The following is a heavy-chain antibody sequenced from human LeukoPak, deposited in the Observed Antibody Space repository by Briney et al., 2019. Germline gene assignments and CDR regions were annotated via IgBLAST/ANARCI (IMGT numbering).Heavy chain of an antibody. CDR3: ARNTAMVGAALSVFWFDP. CDR2: IIPIFGTA. CDR1: GGTFSSYA. D-gene: IGHD5-18*01. J-gene: IGHJ5*02. V-gene: IGHV1-69*13. Sequence: SVKVSCKASGGTFSSYAISWVRQVPGQGLEWMGGIIPIFGTANYAQKFQGRVTITADESTSTAYMELSSLRSEDTAVYYCARNTAMVGAALSVFWFDPWGQETLVTVSS.